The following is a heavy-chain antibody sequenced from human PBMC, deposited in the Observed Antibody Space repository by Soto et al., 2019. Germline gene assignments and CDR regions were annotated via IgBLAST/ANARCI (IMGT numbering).Heavy chain of an antibody. Sequence: SETLSLTCTVSGGSISSYYWSWIRQHPGKGLEWIGYIYYSGSTNYNPSLKSRVTISVDTSKNQFSLKLSSVTAADTAVYYCASGDITMVRGHLAHWGQGTLVTVSS. CDR2: IYYSGST. D-gene: IGHD3-10*01. CDR3: ASGDITMVRGHLAH. V-gene: IGHV4-59*01. J-gene: IGHJ4*02. CDR1: GGSISSYY.